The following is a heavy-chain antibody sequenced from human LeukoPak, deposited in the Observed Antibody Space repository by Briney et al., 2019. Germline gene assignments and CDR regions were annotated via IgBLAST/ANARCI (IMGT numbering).Heavy chain of an antibody. Sequence: GASVKLSCKASGYTLTGFYMHCVRQAPGQGLEWMGWISPNSGGRNYAQKFQGRVTMSRDTSISTAYMELSRLRSDDTAVYYCAKDGPYYYDSSGYYFDYWGQGTLVTVSS. CDR2: ISPNSGGR. D-gene: IGHD3-22*01. CDR3: AKDGPYYYDSSGYYFDY. CDR1: GYTLTGFY. V-gene: IGHV1-2*02. J-gene: IGHJ4*02.